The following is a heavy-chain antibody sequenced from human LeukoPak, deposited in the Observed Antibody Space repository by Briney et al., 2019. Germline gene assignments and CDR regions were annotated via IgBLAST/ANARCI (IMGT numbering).Heavy chain of an antibody. D-gene: IGHD3-22*01. CDR1: GFTFSSYG. CDR2: IRYDGSNK. V-gene: IGHV3-30*02. J-gene: IGHJ4*02. Sequence: PGGSLRLSCAASGFTFSSYGMHWVRQAPGKGLEWVAFIRYDGSNKYYADSVKGRFTISRDNSKNTLYLQMNSLRAEDTAVYYRAKGKGRVFGVIYDRSQAGEIFDYWGQGTLVTVSS. CDR3: AKGKGRVFGVIYDRSQAGEIFDY.